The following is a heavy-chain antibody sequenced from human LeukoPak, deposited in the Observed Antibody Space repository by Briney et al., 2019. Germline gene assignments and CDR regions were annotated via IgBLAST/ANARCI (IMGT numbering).Heavy chain of an antibody. V-gene: IGHV3-33*06. CDR3: AKALYGGYNSYYFDY. CDR1: GFSFSSYG. Sequence: GGSLRLSCAASGFSFSSYGMHWVRQAPGKGLEWVAVIWYDGSKKYYADSVKGRFTISRDSSKNTLYLQMNSLRPEDTAVYYCAKALYGGYNSYYFDYWGQGTLVTVSS. D-gene: IGHD5-24*01. J-gene: IGHJ4*02. CDR2: IWYDGSKK.